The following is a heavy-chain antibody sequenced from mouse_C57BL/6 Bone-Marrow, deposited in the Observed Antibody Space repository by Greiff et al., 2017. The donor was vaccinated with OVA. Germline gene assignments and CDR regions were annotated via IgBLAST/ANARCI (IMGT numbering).Heavy chain of an antibody. CDR1: GYTFTSYW. CDR3: ARKHYSNYEEFAY. V-gene: IGHV1-69*01. CDR2: IDPSDSYT. D-gene: IGHD2-5*01. Sequence: QVQLQQPGAELVMPGASVKLSCKASGYTFTSYWMHWVKQRPGQGLEWIGEIDPSDSYTNYNQKFKGKSTLTVDKSSSTAYMQLSSLTSEDSAVEDCARKHYSNYEEFAYWGQGTLVTVSA. J-gene: IGHJ3*01.